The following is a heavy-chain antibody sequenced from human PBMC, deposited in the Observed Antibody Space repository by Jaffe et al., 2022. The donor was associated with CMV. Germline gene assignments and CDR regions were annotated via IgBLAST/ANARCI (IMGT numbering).Heavy chain of an antibody. CDR1: GFTFSTFG. Sequence: QVQLVESGGGVVQPGRSLRLSCAASGFTFSTFGIHWVRQAPGKGLEWVALISYDGSNKYYADSVKGRFTISRDNSKNTLYLQMNSLRTEDTAVYYCAKDSGTRGHSCDYWGQGILVTVSS. CDR2: ISYDGSNK. D-gene: IGHD1-1*01. J-gene: IGHJ4*02. V-gene: IGHV3-30*18. CDR3: AKDSGTRGHSCDY.